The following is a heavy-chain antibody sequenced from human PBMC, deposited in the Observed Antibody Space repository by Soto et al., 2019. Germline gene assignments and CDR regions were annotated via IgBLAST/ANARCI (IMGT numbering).Heavy chain of an antibody. V-gene: IGHV4-30-2*01. CDR3: ARTLMGYGMDV. J-gene: IGHJ6*02. D-gene: IGHD3-16*01. Sequence: SQTLSLTCAVSGGSISSGGYSWSWIRQPPGKGLEWIGYIYHSGSTYYNPSLKSRVTISVDRSKNQFSLKLSSVTAADTAVYYCARTLMGYGMDVWGQGTTVTVSS. CDR1: GGSISSGGYS. CDR2: IYHSGST.